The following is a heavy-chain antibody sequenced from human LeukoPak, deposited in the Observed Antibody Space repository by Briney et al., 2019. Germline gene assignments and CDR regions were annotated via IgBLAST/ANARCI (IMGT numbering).Heavy chain of an antibody. Sequence: GGSLRLSCTASGFTFSSYAMNWVRQAPGKGLEWVSTISSGGGSTHYADSVKGRFTISRDNSKNTLYVQMNSLRAEDTAVYYCAKGHGGSWWFFDLWGRGTLLTVSS. CDR3: AKGHGGSWWFFDL. J-gene: IGHJ2*01. CDR2: ISSGGGST. CDR1: GFTFSSYA. D-gene: IGHD3-16*01. V-gene: IGHV3-23*01.